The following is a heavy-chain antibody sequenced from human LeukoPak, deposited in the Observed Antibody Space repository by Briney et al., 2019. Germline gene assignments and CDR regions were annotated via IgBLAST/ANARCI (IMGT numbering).Heavy chain of an antibody. D-gene: IGHD3-22*01. V-gene: IGHV4-59*01. Sequence: SETLSLTWTVPGGSISYYYWSWIRQPAGKELEWIGYIYHSGSNNYNPSLKSRVTISVDTSKIQFSLKLSSVTAADTAVYYCARNADDSSSYPYFDYWGQGTLVTVSS. J-gene: IGHJ4*02. CDR3: ARNADDSSSYPYFDY. CDR1: GGSISYYY. CDR2: IYHSGSN.